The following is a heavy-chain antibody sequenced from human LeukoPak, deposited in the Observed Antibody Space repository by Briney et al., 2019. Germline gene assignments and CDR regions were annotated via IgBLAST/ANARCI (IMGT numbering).Heavy chain of an antibody. J-gene: IGHJ4*02. CDR1: GGSFSGYY. CDR3: ARGSKRWDY. CDR2: INHSGST. V-gene: IGHV4-34*01. D-gene: IGHD4-23*01. Sequence: SETLSLTCAVYGGSFSGYYWSWIRQPPGKGLEWIGEINHSGSTNYNPSLKSRVTISVDTSKNQFSLKLSSVTAADTAVYYCARGSKRWDYWGQGTLVTVSS.